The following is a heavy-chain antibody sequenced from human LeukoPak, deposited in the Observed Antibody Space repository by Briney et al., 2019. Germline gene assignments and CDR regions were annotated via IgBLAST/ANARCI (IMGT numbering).Heavy chain of an antibody. CDR1: GFTFSSYG. Sequence: GGSLRLSCAASGFTFSSYGMHWVRQAPGKGLEWVSSISSSSSYIYYADSVKGRFTISRDNAKNSLYLQMNSLRAEDTAVYYCARGHRGWYYYYYYMDVWGKGTTVTVSS. D-gene: IGHD6-19*01. J-gene: IGHJ6*03. V-gene: IGHV3-21*01. CDR3: ARGHRGWYYYYYYMDV. CDR2: ISSSSSYI.